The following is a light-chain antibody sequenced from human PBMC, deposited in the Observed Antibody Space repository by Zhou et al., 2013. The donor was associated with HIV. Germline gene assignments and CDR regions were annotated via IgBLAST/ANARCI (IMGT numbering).Light chain of an antibody. CDR2: GAS. CDR1: QSISSRH. Sequence: EIVLTQSPGTLSLSPGERATLSCRASQSISSRHLAWYQQTPGQAPRLLIYGASSRATGIPDRFSGSGSGTDFTLTIGRLEPEDFAVYYCQQYGSSPFTFGPGTKVDLK. J-gene: IGKJ3*01. V-gene: IGKV3-20*01. CDR3: QQYGSSPFT.